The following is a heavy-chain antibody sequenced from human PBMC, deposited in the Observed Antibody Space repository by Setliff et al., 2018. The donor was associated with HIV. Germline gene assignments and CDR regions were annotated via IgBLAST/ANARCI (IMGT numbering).Heavy chain of an antibody. D-gene: IGHD2-15*01. V-gene: IGHV3-23*01. CDR2: ISGSGGST. CDR1: GFTFSSYA. CDR3: ARVDCSGGTCYSANYYYYYAMDV. Sequence: GGSLRLSCAASGFTFSSYAMSWVRQAPGKGLEWVLAISGSGGSTYYADSVKGRFTISRDNAKNFLYLQMNSLRAVDTALYYCARVDCSGGTCYSANYYYYYAMDVWGQGTTVTVSS. J-gene: IGHJ6*02.